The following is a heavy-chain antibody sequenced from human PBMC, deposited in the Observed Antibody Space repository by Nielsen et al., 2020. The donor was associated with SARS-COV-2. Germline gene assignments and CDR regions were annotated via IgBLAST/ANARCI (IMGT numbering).Heavy chain of an antibody. CDR2: VHYSGGT. J-gene: IGHJ6*03. D-gene: IGHD2-2*01. V-gene: IGHV4-59*13. CDR3: ARGPLVEVPAAKGYYYHYMDV. Sequence: PGKGLQWTEYVHYSGGTNYNLSLKSRITISADTSRKHSPLKLRSVTAADTAVYYCARGPLVEVPAAKGYYYHYMDVWGKGTTVTVSS.